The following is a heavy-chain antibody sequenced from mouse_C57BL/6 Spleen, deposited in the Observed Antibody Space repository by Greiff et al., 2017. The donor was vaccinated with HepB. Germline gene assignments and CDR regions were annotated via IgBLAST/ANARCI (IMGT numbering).Heavy chain of an antibody. J-gene: IGHJ2*01. CDR1: GYTFTSYW. Sequence: QVQLQQPGAELVKPGASVKMSCKASGYTFTSYWITWVKQRPGQGLEWIGDIYPGSGSTNYNEKFKSKATLTVDTSSSTAYLQLSSLTSEDSAVYYCARITTVVAHYFDYWGQGTTLTVSS. CDR2: IYPGSGST. D-gene: IGHD1-1*01. V-gene: IGHV1-55*01. CDR3: ARITTVVAHYFDY.